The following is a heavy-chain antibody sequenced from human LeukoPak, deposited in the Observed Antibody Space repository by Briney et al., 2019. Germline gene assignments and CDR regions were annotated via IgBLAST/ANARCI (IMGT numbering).Heavy chain of an antibody. D-gene: IGHD4-17*01. J-gene: IGHJ4*02. CDR3: ARESYGDYYFDY. CDR1: GFTFRSFA. Sequence: GGSLRLSCAASGFTFRSFAMHWVRQAPGKGLEWVAVISYDGSNKYYADSVKGRFTISRDNSKKTLYLQMNSLRAEDTALCYCARESYGDYYFDYWGQGTLVTVSS. V-gene: IGHV3-30-3*01. CDR2: ISYDGSNK.